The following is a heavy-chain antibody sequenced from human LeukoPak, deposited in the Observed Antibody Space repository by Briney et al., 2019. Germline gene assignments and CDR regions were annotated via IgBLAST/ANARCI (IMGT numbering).Heavy chain of an antibody. CDR1: GFRFSKYW. V-gene: IGHV3-7*01. Sequence: GGSLRLSCAASGFRFSKYWMSWVRQAPGKGLEWVANIKEDGSEKYLDSVKGRFSISRDNTKNSLYLKMNSLRAEDTAVYYCARGHFYSIYWGQGTLVTVSS. CDR2: IKEDGSEK. CDR3: ARGHFYSIY. D-gene: IGHD2/OR15-2a*01. J-gene: IGHJ4*02.